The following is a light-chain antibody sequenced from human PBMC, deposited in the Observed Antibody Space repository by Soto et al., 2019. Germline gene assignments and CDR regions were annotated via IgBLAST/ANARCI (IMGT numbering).Light chain of an antibody. Sequence: EIVLTQSPGTLSVSPGERATLSCRASQSVSNSYLAWYQQKPGQAPRLLIYGASSRATGIPDRFSGSGSGTDFALTISSLEPEDFAVYHCQQYDGSPWTFGQGTKVEIK. CDR2: GAS. J-gene: IGKJ1*01. CDR1: QSVSNSY. V-gene: IGKV3-20*01. CDR3: QQYDGSPWT.